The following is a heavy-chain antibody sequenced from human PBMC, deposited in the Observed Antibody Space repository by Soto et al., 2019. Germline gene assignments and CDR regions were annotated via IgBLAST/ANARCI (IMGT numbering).Heavy chain of an antibody. V-gene: IGHV2-70*01. CDR1: GFSLSTSRMC. CDR2: IDWDDDK. D-gene: IGHD3-22*01. J-gene: IGHJ4*02. Sequence: SGPTLVNHTQTLTQTCTFSGFSLSTSRMCVSWIRQPPGKALEWLALIDWDDDKYYSTSLKTRLTISKDTSKNQVVLTMTNMDPVDTATYYCARNSDSSGYYDLDYWGQGTLVTVSS. CDR3: ARNSDSSGYYDLDY.